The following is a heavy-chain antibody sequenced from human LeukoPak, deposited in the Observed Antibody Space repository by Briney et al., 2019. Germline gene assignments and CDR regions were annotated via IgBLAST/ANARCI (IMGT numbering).Heavy chain of an antibody. CDR3: ARGLSWVVRNYYYYYYYMDV. V-gene: IGHV4-59*12. CDR1: NDSISSYC. CDR2: MCPSGRT. D-gene: IGHD4-11*01. J-gene: IGHJ6*03. Sequence: SETLSLTCTVSNDSISSYCCSWVRQPPGKGLEWIGFMCPSGRTDYNPSLKSRVTISVDTSKNQFSLQLRSVTAADTAVYYCARGLSWVVRNYYYYYYYMDVWDKGTTVTVSS.